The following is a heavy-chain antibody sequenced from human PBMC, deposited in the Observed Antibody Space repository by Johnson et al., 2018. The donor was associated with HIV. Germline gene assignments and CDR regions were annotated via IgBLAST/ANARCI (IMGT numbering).Heavy chain of an antibody. CDR1: GFSFSDYY. J-gene: IGHJ3*02. D-gene: IGHD1-1*01. CDR2: ISSSGSII. V-gene: IGHV3-11*04. Sequence: QVQLVESGGGLVKPGGSLRLSCAASGFSFSDYYMSWIRQAPGKGLEWLSHISSSGSIIYYADSVKGRFTISRDNAKNSLFLQMNSLRTEDTGVYYCARREVVFGSYDNWDASDIWGQGTMVTVSS. CDR3: ARREVVFGSYDNWDASDI.